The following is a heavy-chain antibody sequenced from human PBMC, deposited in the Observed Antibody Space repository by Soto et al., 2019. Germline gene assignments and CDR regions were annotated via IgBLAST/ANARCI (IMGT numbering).Heavy chain of an antibody. D-gene: IGHD1-1*01. J-gene: IGHJ4*02. Sequence: QVPLVQSGAEVKEPGASVPVSGKASGYTLTSYYISWVRQAPGHGPDWVGGISAYTGHTNFAQNFQGRVARTTDTSTSTCYMELRSLRFDYTAVDCWASEVPVAWSPPNAPFDHWRQGTLVTVSS. CDR2: ISAYTGHT. CDR1: GYTLTSYY. V-gene: IGHV1-18*01. CDR3: ASEVPVAWSPPNAPFDH.